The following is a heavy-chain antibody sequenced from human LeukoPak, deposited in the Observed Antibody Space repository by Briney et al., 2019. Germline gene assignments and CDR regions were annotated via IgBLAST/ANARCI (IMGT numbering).Heavy chain of an antibody. CDR3: AKDDVAAFATGYMDV. D-gene: IGHD6-6*01. Sequence: GGSLRLSCAASGFTFSSYSLNWVRQAPGKGLEWVSYISTSGDSIYYADSVKGRFTISRDNANNSLYLQMSSLRAEDTAVYYCAKDDVAAFATGYMDVWGKGTTVTVSS. V-gene: IGHV3-48*01. CDR2: ISTSGDSI. CDR1: GFTFSSYS. J-gene: IGHJ6*03.